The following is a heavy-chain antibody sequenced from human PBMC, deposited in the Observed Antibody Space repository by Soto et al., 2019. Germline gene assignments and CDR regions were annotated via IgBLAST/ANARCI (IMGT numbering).Heavy chain of an antibody. Sequence: SETLSLTXTVSGDSIGSYFWSWIRQPAGKGLEWIGRMYITGTTNYNPSLKNRVTMSVDASKNQFSLKVKSVTAADTAVYYCARDGEYTSGWYIFDYWGLGTLVTVSS. J-gene: IGHJ4*02. CDR3: ARDGEYTSGWYIFDY. CDR1: GDSIGSYF. V-gene: IGHV4-4*07. D-gene: IGHD6-19*01. CDR2: MYITGTT.